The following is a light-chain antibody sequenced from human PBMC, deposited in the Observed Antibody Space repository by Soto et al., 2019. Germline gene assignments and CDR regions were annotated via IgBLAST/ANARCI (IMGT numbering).Light chain of an antibody. CDR1: SSDVGGYNY. J-gene: IGLJ1*01. Sequence: QSALTQPASVSGCPGQSITSCCTGTSSDVGGYNYVSWYQQHPGKAPKFMIYDVSNRPSGVSNRFSGSKSGNTASLTISGLQAEDEADYYGSSYTTSNTRQIVFGTGTNVTVL. CDR2: DVS. CDR3: SSYTTSNTRQIV. V-gene: IGLV2-14*01.